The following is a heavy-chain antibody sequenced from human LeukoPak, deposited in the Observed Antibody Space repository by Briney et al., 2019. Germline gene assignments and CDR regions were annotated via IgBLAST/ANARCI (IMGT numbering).Heavy chain of an antibody. Sequence: ASVKVSCKASGYTFTGYYMHWVRQAPGQGLEWMGWINPNSGGTNYAQKFQGWVTMTRDTSISTAYMELSRLRSDDTAVYYCARGGGSSWYQGHAFDIWGQGTMVTVSS. J-gene: IGHJ3*02. CDR2: INPNSGGT. D-gene: IGHD6-13*01. CDR3: ARGGGSSWYQGHAFDI. CDR1: GYTFTGYY. V-gene: IGHV1-2*04.